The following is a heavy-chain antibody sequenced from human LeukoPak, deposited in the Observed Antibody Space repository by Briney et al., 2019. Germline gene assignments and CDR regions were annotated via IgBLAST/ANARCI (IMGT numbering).Heavy chain of an antibody. V-gene: IGHV4-59*08. D-gene: IGHD6-19*01. CDR2: IYYSGST. Sequence: KPSETLSLTCTVSVGSITGYYWSWIRQPPGKGLEWIGYIYYSGSTNSNPSLKSRVTISVDTSKNQFSLKLSSVTAADTAVYYCARTDRSGWYRSVDYWGQGTLVTVSS. J-gene: IGHJ4*02. CDR3: ARTDRSGWYRSVDY. CDR1: VGSITGYY.